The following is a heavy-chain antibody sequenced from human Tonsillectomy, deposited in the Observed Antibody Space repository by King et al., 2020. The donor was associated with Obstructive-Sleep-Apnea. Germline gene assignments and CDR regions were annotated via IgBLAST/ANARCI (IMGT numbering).Heavy chain of an antibody. CDR2: INHSGST. V-gene: IGHV4-34*01. J-gene: IGHJ4*02. CDR1: GGSFSGYY. CDR3: ARASMYVWGSYRPLDY. D-gene: IGHD3-16*02. Sequence: QVQLQQWGAGLLKPSETLSLTCAVYGGSFSGYYWSWIRQPPGKGLEWIGEINHSGSTNYNPSLKSRVTISVDTSKNQFSLKLSSVTAADTAVYYCARASMYVWGSYRPLDYWGQGTLVTVSS.